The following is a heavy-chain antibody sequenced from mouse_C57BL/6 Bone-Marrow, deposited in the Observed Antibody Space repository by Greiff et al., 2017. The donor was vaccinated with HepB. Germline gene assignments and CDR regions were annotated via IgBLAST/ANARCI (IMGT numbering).Heavy chain of an antibody. V-gene: IGHV1-54*01. Sequence: VKLQQSGAELVRPGTSVKVSCKASGYAFTNYLIEWVKQRPGQGLEWIGVINPGSGGTNYNEKFKGKATLTADKSSSTAYMQLSSLTSEDSAVYFCARNLYLLWLRGTLDYWGQGTTLTVSS. J-gene: IGHJ2*01. CDR1: GYAFTNYL. CDR3: ARNLYLLWLRGTLDY. D-gene: IGHD2-2*01. CDR2: INPGSGGT.